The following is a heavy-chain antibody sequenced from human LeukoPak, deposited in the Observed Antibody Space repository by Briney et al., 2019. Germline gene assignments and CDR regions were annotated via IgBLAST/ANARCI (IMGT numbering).Heavy chain of an antibody. CDR3: ARVDKKEFDYGDYQFWFDL. CDR2: ISSNGGST. Sequence: GGSLRLSCAASGFTFSSYAMHWVRQAPGKGLEYVSAISSNGGSTYYANSVKGRFTISRDNSKNSLYLQMGSLRAEDMAVYYCARVDKKEFDYGDYQFWFDLWDRGSLVTVSS. CDR1: GFTFSSYA. D-gene: IGHD4-17*01. J-gene: IGHJ2*01. V-gene: IGHV3-64*01.